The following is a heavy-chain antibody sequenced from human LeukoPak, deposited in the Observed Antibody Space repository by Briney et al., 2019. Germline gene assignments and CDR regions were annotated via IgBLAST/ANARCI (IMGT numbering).Heavy chain of an antibody. Sequence: PETLSLTPTDSGGSANNNNSCWIRPPPQKGLEWGGYIYSSGSTTYNPSLESRLTISIDTSKNHVSLKLSSVTAADTAVYYCAKRAVTTAGDLWFDPWGQGTLVTVSS. J-gene: IGHJ5*02. CDR1: GGSANNNN. D-gene: IGHD2-21*01. V-gene: IGHV4-59*08. CDR2: IYSSGST. CDR3: AKRAVTTAGDLWFDP.